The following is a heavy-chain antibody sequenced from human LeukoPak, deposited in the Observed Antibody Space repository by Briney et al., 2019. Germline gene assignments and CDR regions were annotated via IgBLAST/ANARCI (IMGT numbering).Heavy chain of an antibody. CDR1: GFTFSTYA. CDR2: ISGSGGST. Sequence: SGGSLRLSCAASGFTFSTYAINWVRQAPGKGLEWVSVISGSGGSTYYADSVKGRFTISRGNSKNTLYLQMNSLRAEDTAVYYCARELYCSGGSCYVGWGQGTLVTVSS. V-gene: IGHV3-23*01. CDR3: ARELYCSGGSCYVG. D-gene: IGHD2-15*01. J-gene: IGHJ4*02.